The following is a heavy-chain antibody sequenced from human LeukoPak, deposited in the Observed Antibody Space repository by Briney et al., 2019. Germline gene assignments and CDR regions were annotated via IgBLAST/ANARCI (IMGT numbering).Heavy chain of an antibody. V-gene: IGHV3-30*04. D-gene: IGHD5-24*01. CDR2: ISYDGSNK. J-gene: IGHJ4*02. CDR3: ARGAARMVEMATIISFEY. Sequence: GGSLRLSCAASGFTFRSLAMHWVRQAPGKGLEWVAVISYDGSNKKYADSVKGRFTISRDNSKNTLFLQMNSLRAEDTAVYYCARGAARMVEMATIISFEYWGQGTLVTVSS. CDR1: GFTFRSLA.